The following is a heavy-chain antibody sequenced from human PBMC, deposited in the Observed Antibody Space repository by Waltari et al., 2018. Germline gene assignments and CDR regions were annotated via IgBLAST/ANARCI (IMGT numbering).Heavy chain of an antibody. CDR2: IYFSGST. Sequence: QVQLQESGPGLVKPSETLSLTCTVSGSSISSGYYWGWLRQPPGKGLEWIGSIYFSGSTYYNPSLKSRVTISVDTSKNQFSLKLSSVTAADTAVYYCARDPGYYDTSGYPAYFDYWGQGTLVTVSS. J-gene: IGHJ4*02. D-gene: IGHD3-22*01. CDR1: GSSISSGYY. V-gene: IGHV4-38-2*02. CDR3: ARDPGYYDTSGYPAYFDY.